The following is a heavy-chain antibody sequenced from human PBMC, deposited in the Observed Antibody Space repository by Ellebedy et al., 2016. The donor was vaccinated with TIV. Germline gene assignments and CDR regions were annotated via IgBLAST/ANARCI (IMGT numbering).Heavy chain of an antibody. D-gene: IGHD1-26*01. CDR1: GFTFSSYS. Sequence: GGSLRLSCAASGFTFSSYSMTWVRQAPGKGLEWVSSISSSSSYIYYADSVKGRFTISRANAKNSLYLQMNSLRAEDTAVYYCASWDYSGSYSLLDAFDIWGQGTMVTVSS. V-gene: IGHV3-21*01. CDR3: ASWDYSGSYSLLDAFDI. J-gene: IGHJ3*02. CDR2: ISSSSSYI.